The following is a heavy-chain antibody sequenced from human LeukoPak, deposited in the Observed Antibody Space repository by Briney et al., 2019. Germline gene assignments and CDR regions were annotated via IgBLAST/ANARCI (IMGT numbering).Heavy chain of an antibody. Sequence: PSETLSLTCTVSGGSISSYYWSWIRQPPGKGLEWIGYIYHSGSTYYNPSLKSRVTISVDRSKNQFSLKLSSVTAADTAVYYCARVSGLVQYFQHWGQGTLVTVSS. J-gene: IGHJ1*01. CDR3: ARVSGLVQYFQH. V-gene: IGHV4-59*12. D-gene: IGHD6-19*01. CDR1: GGSISSYY. CDR2: IYHSGST.